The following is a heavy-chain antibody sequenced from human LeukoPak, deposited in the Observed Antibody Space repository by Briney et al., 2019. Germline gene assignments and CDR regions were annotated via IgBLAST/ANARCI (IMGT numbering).Heavy chain of an antibody. Sequence: SETLSLTCTVSGGSISSSSYYWGWIRQPPGKGLEWTGSIFYSGSTYYNPSLKSRVTISVDTSKNQFSLKLSSVTASDTAVYYCARLGYCDSSSRYLHYHYYMDVWGKGTTVTVSS. CDR1: GGSISSSSYY. D-gene: IGHD2-2*01. V-gene: IGHV4-39*01. CDR3: ARLGYCDSSSRYLHYHYYMDV. CDR2: IFYSGST. J-gene: IGHJ6*03.